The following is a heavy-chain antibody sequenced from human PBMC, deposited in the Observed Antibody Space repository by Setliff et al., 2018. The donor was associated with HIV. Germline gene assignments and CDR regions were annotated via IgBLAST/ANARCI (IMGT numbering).Heavy chain of an antibody. J-gene: IGHJ3*01. CDR2: IDSNGRP. CDR3: ARLCSNGVCRPVGDHVFDV. CDR1: GAGISGHS. D-gene: IGHD2-8*01. V-gene: IGHV4-4*09. Sequence: PSETLSLTCIVSGAGISGHSWSWIRQPPGKGLEWIGDIDSNGRPNYNTSLNSRLTVSADPSKNQISMKLSSVTAADTAIYYCARLCSNGVCRPVGDHVFDVWGQGTMVTVSS.